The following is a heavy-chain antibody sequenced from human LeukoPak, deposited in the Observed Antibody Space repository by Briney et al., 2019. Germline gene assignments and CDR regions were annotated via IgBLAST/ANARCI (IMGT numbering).Heavy chain of an antibody. V-gene: IGHV3-21*01. CDR2: ISSSSSNI. D-gene: IGHD6-13*01. J-gene: IGHJ5*02. CDR1: GFTFSSYS. CDR3: ASDSRYSSRGFDP. Sequence: KPGGSLRLSCAASGFTFSSYSMNWVRQAPGKGLEWVSSISSSSSNIYYADSVKGRFTISRDNAKNSLYLQMNSLRAEDTAVYYCASDSRYSSRGFDPWGQGTLVTVSS.